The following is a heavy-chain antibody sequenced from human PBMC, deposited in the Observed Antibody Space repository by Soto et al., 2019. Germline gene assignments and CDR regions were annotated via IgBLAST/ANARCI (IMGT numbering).Heavy chain of an antibody. D-gene: IGHD2-2*01. CDR1: GFTFNSYW. V-gene: IGHV3-74*01. Sequence: GGSLRLSCATSGFTFNSYWLQWVRQAPGEGLVGVSRINGDWSTTNYAGSVEGRFASSRDNAKNTLYLQMNSLRAEDKAVYYCAKAGRGYCNCTGDPGPYFDYWGQGTLVTVSS. CDR3: AKAGRGYCNCTGDPGPYFDY. J-gene: IGHJ4*02. CDR2: INGDWSTT.